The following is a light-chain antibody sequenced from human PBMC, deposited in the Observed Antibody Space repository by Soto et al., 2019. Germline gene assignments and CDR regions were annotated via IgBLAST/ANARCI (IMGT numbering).Light chain of an antibody. V-gene: IGKV3-20*01. CDR1: QSIRSNY. CDR3: QQYGSSPWT. J-gene: IGKJ1*01. CDR2: RAS. Sequence: ETVLTQSPGTLSLSPGERATLSCRASQSIRSNYLAWYRQTPGQAPRLLIYRASKRASGIADRFSGSGSGTDFTLIISRLEPEDFALYYCQQYGSSPWTFGQGTKVEIK.